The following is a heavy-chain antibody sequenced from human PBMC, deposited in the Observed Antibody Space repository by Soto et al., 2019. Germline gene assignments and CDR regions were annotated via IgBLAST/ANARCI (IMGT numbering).Heavy chain of an antibody. J-gene: IGHJ3*02. V-gene: IGHV4-38-2*01. CDR1: GYSIRSGYY. Sequence: PLEIRSLTYGVSGYSIRSGYYWGWIRQPPGKGLEWIGSIYHSGSTYYNPSLKSRVTISVDTSKNQFSLKLSSVTAAQTAAYYGASARPGEQGGSYYGHAFDIWGQGTMVTDS. CDR3: ASARPGEQGGSYYGHAFDI. CDR2: IYHSGST. D-gene: IGHD1-26*01.